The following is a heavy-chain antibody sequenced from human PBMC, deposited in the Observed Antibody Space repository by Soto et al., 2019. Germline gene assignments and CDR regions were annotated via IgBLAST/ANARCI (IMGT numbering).Heavy chain of an antibody. CDR2: ISAYNGNT. D-gene: IGHD1-26*01. CDR3: ARGISGSYITDDAFDI. CDR1: GYTFTSYG. Sequence: ASVKVSCKASGYTFTSYGISWVRQAPGQGLEWMGWISAYNGNTNYAQKLQGRVTMTTDTSTSTAYMELRSLRSDDTAVYYCARGISGSYITDDAFDIWGQGTMVTVSS. V-gene: IGHV1-18*01. J-gene: IGHJ3*02.